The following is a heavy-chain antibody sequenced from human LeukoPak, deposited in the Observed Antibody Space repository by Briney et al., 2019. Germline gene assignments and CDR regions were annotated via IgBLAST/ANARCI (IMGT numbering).Heavy chain of an antibody. CDR2: MKQDGSEK. CDR1: GFTFSIYW. V-gene: IGHV3-7*01. J-gene: IGHJ6*04. CDR3: AELGITMIGGV. Sequence: GGSLRPSCAASGFTFSIYWMSWVRQAPGKGLEWVANMKQDGSEKYYVDSVKGRFTISRDNAKNSLYLQMNSLRAEDTAVYYCAELGITMIGGVWGKGTTVTISS. D-gene: IGHD3-10*02.